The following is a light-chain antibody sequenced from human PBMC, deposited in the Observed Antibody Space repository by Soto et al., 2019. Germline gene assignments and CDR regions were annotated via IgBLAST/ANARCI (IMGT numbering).Light chain of an antibody. CDR1: QSFRRW. V-gene: IGKV1-5*01. CDR3: QQYRDYSRS. Sequence: DIQMTQSPSTLSASVGHRVTLTCRASQSFRRWLAWYQQKPGKAPKLIIYDASTLETGVPSRLSGSGSGTEFTLTISSLQPDDFAAYYCQQYRDYSRSFGQGTKLEIK. J-gene: IGKJ2*01. CDR2: DAS.